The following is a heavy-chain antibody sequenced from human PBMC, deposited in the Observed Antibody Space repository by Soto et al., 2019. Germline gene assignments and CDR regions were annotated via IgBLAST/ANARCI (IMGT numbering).Heavy chain of an antibody. CDR2: IIPVFGTI. D-gene: IGHD3-3*01. V-gene: IGHV1-69*06. Sequence: QVQLVQSGAEVKRPGSSVKVSCKASGGTLLSYAVSWVRHAPGQGLEWVGGIIPVFGTINYAQNFQGRVTITADKSKNTAYMDLRSLRSDDTAVYYCARSDDFWSGGMDVWGQGTTVTVSS. J-gene: IGHJ6*02. CDR3: ARSDDFWSGGMDV. CDR1: GGTLLSYA.